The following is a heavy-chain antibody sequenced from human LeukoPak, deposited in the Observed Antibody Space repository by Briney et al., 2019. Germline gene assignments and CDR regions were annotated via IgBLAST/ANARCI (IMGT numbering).Heavy chain of an antibody. D-gene: IGHD3-9*01. Sequence: GGSLRLSCTASGFTFRSYAMNWVRQAPGKGLEWVSVISLNDGSTYYADSVRGRFTISRDNSKNTLFLQMNGLGAEDTAIYYCAKAMTSSTYYFDSWGQGTLVTVSS. CDR1: GFTFRSYA. J-gene: IGHJ4*02. CDR3: AKAMTSSTYYFDS. CDR2: ISLNDGST. V-gene: IGHV3-23*01.